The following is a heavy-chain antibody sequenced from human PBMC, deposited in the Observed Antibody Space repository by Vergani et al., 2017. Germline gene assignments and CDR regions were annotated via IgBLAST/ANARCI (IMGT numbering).Heavy chain of an antibody. Sequence: VQLLDSGGGLVQPGGSLRLSCAASGFTFSTYAMSWVRQAPGKGLEWVSALSGSGGITYYADSVKGRFTISRDNSKNTLYLQLSSLRSEDTAVYYCARIQMVAAEAGIDYWGQGTLVTVSS. CDR3: ARIQMVAAEAGIDY. CDR1: GFTFSTYA. CDR2: LSGSGGIT. V-gene: IGHV3-23*01. D-gene: IGHD2-15*01. J-gene: IGHJ4*02.